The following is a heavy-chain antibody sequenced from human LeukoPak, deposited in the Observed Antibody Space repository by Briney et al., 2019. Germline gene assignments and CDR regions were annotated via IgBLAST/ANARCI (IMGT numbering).Heavy chain of an antibody. CDR3: ARDTYYYVSSGYDAFDI. D-gene: IGHD3-22*01. CDR1: GGSISSYY. V-gene: IGHV4-4*07. J-gene: IGHJ3*02. CDR2: IYTSGST. Sequence: PSETLSLTCTVSGGSISSYYWSWIRQPAGKGLEWIGRIYTSGSTNYNPSLKSRVTMSVDTSKNQFSLKLSSVTAADTAVYYCARDTYYYVSSGYDAFDIWGQGTMVTVSS.